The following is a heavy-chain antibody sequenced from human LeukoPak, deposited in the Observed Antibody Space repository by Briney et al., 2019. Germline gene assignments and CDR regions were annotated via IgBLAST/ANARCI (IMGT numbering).Heavy chain of an antibody. Sequence: GGSLRLSCTVSGFTVSSNSMSWVRQAPGKGLEWVAAITGSGASTDYAGSVKGRFTISRDNSKNALYLRMNSLRAEDTAIYYCAKRSAESSGYFDYWGQGTLVTVSS. J-gene: IGHJ4*02. D-gene: IGHD6-19*01. CDR3: AKRSAESSGYFDY. CDR1: GFTVSSNS. V-gene: IGHV3-23*01. CDR2: ITGSGAST.